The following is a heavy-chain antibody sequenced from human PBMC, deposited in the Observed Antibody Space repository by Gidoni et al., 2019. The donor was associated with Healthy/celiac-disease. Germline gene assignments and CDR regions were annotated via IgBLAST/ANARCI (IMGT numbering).Heavy chain of an antibody. Sequence: EVQLVESGGGLVKPGGSLRLSCAASGFTFSSYRMNWVRQAPGKGLEWVSSISSSSSYIYYADSVKGRFTISRDNAKNSLYLQMNSLRAEDTAVYYCARDKGSQIGGWFDPWGQGTLVTVSS. CDR1: GFTFSSYR. CDR3: ARDKGSQIGGWFDP. CDR2: ISSSSSYI. D-gene: IGHD3-10*01. V-gene: IGHV3-21*01. J-gene: IGHJ5*02.